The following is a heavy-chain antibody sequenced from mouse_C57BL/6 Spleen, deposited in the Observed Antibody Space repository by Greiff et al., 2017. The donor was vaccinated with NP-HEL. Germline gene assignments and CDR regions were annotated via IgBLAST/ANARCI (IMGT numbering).Heavy chain of an antibody. CDR3: ARSDAY. J-gene: IGHJ3*01. V-gene: IGHV1-18*01. CDR2: INPNNGGT. Sequence: EVQRVESGPELVKPGASVKIPCKASGYTFTDYNMDWVKQSHGKSLEWIGDINPNNGGTIYNQKFKGKATLTVDKSSSTAYMELRSLTSEDTAVYYCARSDAYWGQGTLVTVSA. CDR1: GYTFTDYN.